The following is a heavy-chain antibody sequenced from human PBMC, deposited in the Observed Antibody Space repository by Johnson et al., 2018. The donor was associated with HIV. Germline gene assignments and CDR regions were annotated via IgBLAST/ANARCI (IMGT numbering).Heavy chain of an antibody. D-gene: IGHD1-26*01. CDR2: ISYDGSNK. CDR1: GFTFSSYA. V-gene: IGHV3-30-3*01. J-gene: IGHJ3*02. Sequence: QVQLVESGGGVVQPGRSLRLSCAASGFTFSSYAMHWVRQAPGKGLEWVAVISYDGSNKYYADSVKGRSTISRDHSKNTLYLQMNSLRAEDTAVYYCARVHGGATRAKGAFDIWGQGTMVTVSS. CDR3: ARVHGGATRAKGAFDI.